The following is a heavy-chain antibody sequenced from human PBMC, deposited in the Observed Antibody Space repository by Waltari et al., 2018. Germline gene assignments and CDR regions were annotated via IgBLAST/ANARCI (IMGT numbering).Heavy chain of an antibody. D-gene: IGHD3-10*01. J-gene: IGHJ6*02. V-gene: IGHV4-61*09. CDR3: GGSTMVQGVGFYYYYGMDV. Sequence: QVQLQESGPGLVKPSQTLSLTCTVSGGSISSGSYYGSWIRQPAGKGLEWIGYIYTSGSTNYNPSLKSRVTISVDTSKNQFSLKLSSVTAADTAVYYCGGSTMVQGVGFYYYYGMDVWGQGTTVTVSS. CDR1: GGSISSGSYY. CDR2: IYTSGST.